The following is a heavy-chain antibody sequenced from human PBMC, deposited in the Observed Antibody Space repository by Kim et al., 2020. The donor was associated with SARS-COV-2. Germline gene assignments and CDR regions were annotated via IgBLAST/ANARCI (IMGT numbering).Heavy chain of an antibody. CDR3: ARSAGPYDYYFDY. J-gene: IGHJ4*02. V-gene: IGHV5-51*01. Sequence: RYSQTFRGQVHISADTSTTTAYLQWRSLKASDTAMYYCARSAGPYDYYFDYWGQGTLVTVSS. D-gene: IGHD3-16*01.